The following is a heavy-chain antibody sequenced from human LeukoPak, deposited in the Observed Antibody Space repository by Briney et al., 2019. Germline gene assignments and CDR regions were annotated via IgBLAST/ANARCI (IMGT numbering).Heavy chain of an antibody. CDR2: IYYSGPI. CDR3: ARLGGGTNWFDP. V-gene: IGHV4-59*01. J-gene: IGHJ5*02. CDR1: GGSISSYY. Sequence: SETLSLTCTVSGGSISSYYWSWIRQPPGKGLEWIGYIYYSGPINYNPSLKSRVTISLDTSKSQFFLNLSSVTAADTAVYYCARLGGGTNWFDPWGQGTLVTVSS. D-gene: IGHD2-15*01.